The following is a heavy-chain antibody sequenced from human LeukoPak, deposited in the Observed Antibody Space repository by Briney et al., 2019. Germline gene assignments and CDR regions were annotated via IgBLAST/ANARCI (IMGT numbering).Heavy chain of an antibody. J-gene: IGHJ2*01. CDR1: GGSISSSSYY. Sequence: SETLSLTCTVSGGSISSSSYYWGWIRQPPGKGLEWIGSIYYSGSTYYNPSLKSRVTISVDTSKNQFSLKLSSVTAADTAVYFCARAQVVPTRYFDLWGRGTLVTVSS. V-gene: IGHV4-39*07. D-gene: IGHD6-13*01. CDR2: IYYSGST. CDR3: ARAQVVPTRYFDL.